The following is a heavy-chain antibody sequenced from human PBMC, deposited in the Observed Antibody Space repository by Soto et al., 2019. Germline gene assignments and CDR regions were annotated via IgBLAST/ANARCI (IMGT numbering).Heavy chain of an antibody. V-gene: IGHV4-34*01. CDR3: ARALKTYYYYYMDV. J-gene: IGHJ6*03. Sequence: PSETLSLTCAVYGGSFSGYYWSWIRQPPGKGLEWIGEINHSGSTNYNPSLKSRVTISVDTSKNQFSLKLSSVTAADTAVYYCARALKTYYYYYMDVRGKGTTVTVSS. CDR1: GGSFSGYY. CDR2: INHSGST.